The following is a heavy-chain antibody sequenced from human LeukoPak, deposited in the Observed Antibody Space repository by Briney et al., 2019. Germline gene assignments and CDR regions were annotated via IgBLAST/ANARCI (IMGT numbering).Heavy chain of an antibody. J-gene: IGHJ4*02. CDR2: IYYSGST. V-gene: IGHV4-34*01. Sequence: SETLSLTCAVYGGSFSGYYWSWIRQPPGKGLEWIGSIYYSGSTYYNPSLKSRVTISVDTSKNQFSLKLSSVTAADTAVYYCASSSYWGQGTLVTVSS. CDR1: GGSFSGYY. CDR3: ASSSY.